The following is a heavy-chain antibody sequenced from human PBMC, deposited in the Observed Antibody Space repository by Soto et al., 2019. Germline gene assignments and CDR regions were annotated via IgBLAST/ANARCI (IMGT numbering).Heavy chain of an antibody. CDR1: GFTFSSYG. J-gene: IGHJ3*02. D-gene: IGHD3-22*01. V-gene: IGHV3-30*18. CDR3: AKGLFYYDSSGTSAFDI. Sequence: GGSLRLSCAASGFTFSSYGMHWVRQAPGKGLEWVAVISYDGSNKYYADSVKGRFTISRDNSKNTLYLQMNSLRAEDTAMYYCAKGLFYYDSSGTSAFDIWGQGTMVTVSS. CDR2: ISYDGSNK.